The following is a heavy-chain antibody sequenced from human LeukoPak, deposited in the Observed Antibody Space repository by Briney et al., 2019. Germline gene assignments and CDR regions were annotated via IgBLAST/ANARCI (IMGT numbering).Heavy chain of an antibody. D-gene: IGHD1-26*01. J-gene: IGHJ4*02. CDR1: GFTFSSYS. CDR2: ISSSSSTI. Sequence: GGSLRLSCAASGFTFSSYSMNWVRQAPGKGLEWVSYISSSSSTIYYADSVKGRFTISRDNVKNSLYLQMNSLRAEDTAVYYCARPLRGGSFQYYFDYWGQGTLVTVSS. V-gene: IGHV3-48*04. CDR3: ARPLRGGSFQYYFDY.